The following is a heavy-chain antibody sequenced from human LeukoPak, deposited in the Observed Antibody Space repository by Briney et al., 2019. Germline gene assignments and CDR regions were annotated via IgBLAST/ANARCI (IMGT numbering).Heavy chain of an antibody. D-gene: IGHD2-8*01. V-gene: IGHV4-61*02. Sequence: PSETLSLTCTVSGGSIGTDSFYWSWIRQPAGKGLEWIGRIYTSGSTNYNPSLKSRVTISVDTSKNQFSLKLSSVTAADTAVYYCARTIYCTNGVCNWFDPWGQGTLVTVSS. J-gene: IGHJ5*02. CDR2: IYTSGST. CDR1: GGSIGTDSFY. CDR3: ARTIYCTNGVCNWFDP.